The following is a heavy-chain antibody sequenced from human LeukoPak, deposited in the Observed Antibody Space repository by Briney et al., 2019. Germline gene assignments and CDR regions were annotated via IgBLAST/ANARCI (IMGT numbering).Heavy chain of an antibody. D-gene: IGHD3-16*02. CDR1: GFTFSSYG. J-gene: IGHJ5*02. V-gene: IGHV3-33*01. CDR3: ARDHYVWGSYRFELDP. Sequence: EGSLRLSCAASGFTFSSYGMHWVRQAPGKGLEWVAVIWYDGSNKYYADSVKGRFTISRDNSKNTLYLQMNSLRAEDTAVYYCARDHYVWGSYRFELDPWGQGTLVTVSS. CDR2: IWYDGSNK.